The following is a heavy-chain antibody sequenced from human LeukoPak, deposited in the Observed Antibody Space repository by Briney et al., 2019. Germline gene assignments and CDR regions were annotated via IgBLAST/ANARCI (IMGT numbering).Heavy chain of an antibody. CDR3: ARDWGSTGYDLYDS. CDR1: GFIFSNYW. J-gene: IGHJ4*02. V-gene: IGHV3-7*01. D-gene: IGHD5-12*01. Sequence: PGGSLRLSCAASGFIFSNYWMTWVRQAPGKGLEWVAHIRQDGSERHYVDSVKDRFTISRDNAKNSLDLQMDSLRAEDTAVYYCARDWGSTGYDLYDSWGRGTLVTVSS. CDR2: IRQDGSER.